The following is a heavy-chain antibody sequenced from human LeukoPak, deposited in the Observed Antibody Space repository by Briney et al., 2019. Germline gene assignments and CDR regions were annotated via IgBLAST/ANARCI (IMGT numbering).Heavy chain of an antibody. V-gene: IGHV1-8*03. CDR3: ARQWNWNQGGPFDI. Sequence: ASVKVSCKASGYTFTSYYMHWVRQATGQGLEWMAWMSPTNGDTGYAQKFQGRVTLTRDTSMSTAYMELTSLTSGDTAVYFCARQWNWNQGGPFDIWGQGTLVTVSS. J-gene: IGHJ3*02. CDR1: GYTFTSYY. D-gene: IGHD1-1*01. CDR2: MSPTNGDT.